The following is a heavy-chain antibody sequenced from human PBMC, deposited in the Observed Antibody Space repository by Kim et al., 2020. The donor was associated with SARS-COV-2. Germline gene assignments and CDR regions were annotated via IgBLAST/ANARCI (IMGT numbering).Heavy chain of an antibody. CDR1: GFTFSSYA. D-gene: IGHD3-22*01. J-gene: IGHJ4*02. CDR2: ISYDGSNK. CDR3: ARGAPTYYYDSSGYYFDY. V-gene: IGHV3-30*04. Sequence: GGSLRLSCAASGFTFSSYAMHWVRQAPGKGLEWVAVISYDGSNKYYADSVKGRFTISRDNSKNTLYLQMNSLRAEDTAVYYCARGAPTYYYDSSGYYFDYWGQGTLVTVSS.